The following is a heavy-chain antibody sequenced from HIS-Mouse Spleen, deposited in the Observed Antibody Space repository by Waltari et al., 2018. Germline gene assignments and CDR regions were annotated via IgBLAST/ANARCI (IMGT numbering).Heavy chain of an antibody. V-gene: IGHV3-30-3*01. CDR2: ISYDGSNK. CDR1: GFTFSSYA. J-gene: IGHJ2*01. Sequence: QVQLVESGGGVVQPGRSLRLSCAASGFTFSSYAMPWVRQAPGKGLEWVAVISYDGSNKVYADYVKGRVTISRDNSKNTLYLQMNSLRAEDTAVYYCARDGRRLGIHWYFDLWGRGTLVTVSS. CDR3: ARDGRRLGIHWYFDL. D-gene: IGHD7-27*01.